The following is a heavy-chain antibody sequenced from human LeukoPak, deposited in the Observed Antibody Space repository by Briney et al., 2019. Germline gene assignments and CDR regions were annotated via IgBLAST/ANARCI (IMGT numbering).Heavy chain of an antibody. Sequence: GGSLRLSCAASGFSFSNYGINWVRQAPGKGLEWVSYISSSSSTINYADSVRGRFTISRDNAKNSLYLQMNSLRTEDTAVYYCARGGAARPDYWGQGTLVTVSS. CDR2: ISSSSSTI. J-gene: IGHJ4*02. V-gene: IGHV3-48*01. CDR1: GFSFSNYG. CDR3: ARGGAARPDY. D-gene: IGHD6-6*01.